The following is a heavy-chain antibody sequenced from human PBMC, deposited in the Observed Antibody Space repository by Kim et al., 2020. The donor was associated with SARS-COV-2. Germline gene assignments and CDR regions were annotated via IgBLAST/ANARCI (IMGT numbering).Heavy chain of an antibody. D-gene: IGHD5-18*01. Sequence: SETLSLTCTVSGGPISSSSYYWGRIRQPPGKGLEWIGSIHYSGSTYYNPSLKSLVTISVDTSKNQFSLKLSSVTAADTAVYYCARQGGGYSYGYIRGYYYYGNDVWGQGKAVTVYS. CDR1: GGPISSSSYY. J-gene: IGHJ6*02. CDR3: ARQGGGYSYGYIRGYYYYGNDV. CDR2: IHYSGST. V-gene: IGHV4-39*01.